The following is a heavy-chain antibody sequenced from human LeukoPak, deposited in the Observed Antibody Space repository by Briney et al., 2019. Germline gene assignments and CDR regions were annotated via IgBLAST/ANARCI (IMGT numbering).Heavy chain of an antibody. CDR1: GGSVSSGSYY. V-gene: IGHV4-61*01. CDR2: ISYSGST. CDR3: ASGKTTVTYYYYYGMDV. Sequence: PSETLSLTCTVSGGSVSSGSYYWSWIRQPPGMGLEWIGYISYSGSTNYNPSLKSRVTISVDTSKNQFSLKLSSVTAADTAVYYCASGKTTVTYYYYYGMDVWGQGTTVTVSS. J-gene: IGHJ6*02. D-gene: IGHD4-17*01.